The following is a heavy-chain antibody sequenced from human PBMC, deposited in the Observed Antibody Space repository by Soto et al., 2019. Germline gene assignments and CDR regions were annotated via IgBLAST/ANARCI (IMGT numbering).Heavy chain of an antibody. CDR3: ATSLGVYYYDSSGYYY. Sequence: ASVKVSCKVSGYTLTELSMHWVRQAPGKGLEWMGGFDPEDGETIYAQKFQGRVTMTEDTSTDTAYMELSSLRSEDTAVYYCATSLGVYYYDSSGYYYWGQGTLVTSPQ. CDR2: FDPEDGET. CDR1: GYTLTELS. J-gene: IGHJ4*02. V-gene: IGHV1-24*01. D-gene: IGHD3-22*01.